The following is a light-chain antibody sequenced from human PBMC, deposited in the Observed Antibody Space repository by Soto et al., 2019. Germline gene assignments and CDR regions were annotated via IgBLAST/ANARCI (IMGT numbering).Light chain of an antibody. Sequence: EIVMTQSPATLSVSPGERATLSCRASRSVSSNLAWYQQKPGQAPSLLIYGASTRATGIPARFSGSGSGTEFTLTISSLQSEDFELYYCQQYNNWPAITFGQGTRLEIK. CDR2: GAS. CDR1: RSVSSN. CDR3: QQYNNWPAIT. J-gene: IGKJ5*01. V-gene: IGKV3D-15*01.